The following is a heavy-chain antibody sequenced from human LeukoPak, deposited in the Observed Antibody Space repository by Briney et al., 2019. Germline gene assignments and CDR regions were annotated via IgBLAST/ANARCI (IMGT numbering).Heavy chain of an antibody. J-gene: IGHJ4*02. D-gene: IGHD3-22*01. CDR3: ARSPGSYYDDTGYSSLFVFDY. CDR2: IDSDDDN. Sequence: SGPTLVNPTQTLTLTCTFSGFSLSTSGISVSWIRQPPGKALEWLARIDSDDDNYYSTSLETRLTMSKDTSRHQVVHTITNIDPVDTATYFCARSPGSYYDDTGYSSLFVFDYWGQGTLVTVSS. CDR1: GFSLSTSGIS. V-gene: IGHV2-70*11.